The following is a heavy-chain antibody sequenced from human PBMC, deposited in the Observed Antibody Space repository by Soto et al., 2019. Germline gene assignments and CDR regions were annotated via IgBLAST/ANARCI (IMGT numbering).Heavy chain of an antibody. CDR1: GFTFSTYD. Sequence: EVQLVESGGGLVQPGGSLRLSCAASGFTFSTYDMYWVRQPTGKGLEWVSSIGTAGDTYYPGSVKGRFTISRENAQSSWYLQMNSLRVGDTAVYYCARDRREPYDYGLDVWGQGTTVTVS. CDR3: ARDRREPYDYGLDV. D-gene: IGHD1-1*01. J-gene: IGHJ6*02. V-gene: IGHV3-13*04. CDR2: IGTAGDT.